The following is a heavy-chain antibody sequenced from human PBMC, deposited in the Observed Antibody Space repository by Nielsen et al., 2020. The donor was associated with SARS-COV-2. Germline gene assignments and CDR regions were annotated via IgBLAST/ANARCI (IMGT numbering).Heavy chain of an antibody. Sequence: SETLSLTCTVSGGSISSGGYYWSWIRQHPGKGLEWIGYIYYSGSTYYNPSLKSRVTISVDTSKNQFSLKLSSVTAADTAVYYCAREAVVPAAIFDYWGQGTLVTVSS. J-gene: IGHJ4*02. CDR2: IYYSGST. D-gene: IGHD2-2*01. CDR1: GGSISSGGYY. CDR3: AREAVVPAAIFDY. V-gene: IGHV4-31*03.